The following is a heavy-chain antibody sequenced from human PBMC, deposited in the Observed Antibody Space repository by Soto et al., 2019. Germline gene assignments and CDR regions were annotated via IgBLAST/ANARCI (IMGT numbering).Heavy chain of an antibody. CDR1: GFTFSSYG. Sequence: PGGSLRLSCAASGFTFSSYGMHWVRQAPGKGLEWVAVISYDGSNKYYADSVKGRFTIPRDNSKNTLYLQMNSLRAEDTAVYYCAKSPGSRQWLVPDFDYWGQGTLVTVSS. D-gene: IGHD6-19*01. CDR2: ISYDGSNK. CDR3: AKSPGSRQWLVPDFDY. J-gene: IGHJ4*02. V-gene: IGHV3-30*18.